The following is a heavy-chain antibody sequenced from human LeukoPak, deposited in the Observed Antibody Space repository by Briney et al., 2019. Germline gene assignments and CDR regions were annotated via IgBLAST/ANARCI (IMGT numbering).Heavy chain of an antibody. J-gene: IGHJ4*02. Sequence: GGSLRLSCAASGFTFSSYAMSWVRQAPGKGLEWVSAISGSGGSTYYADSVKGRFTISRDNSKNTLYLQMNSLRAEDTAVYYCAKDPEGGSSGYSLGYWGQGTLVTVSS. CDR2: ISGSGGST. CDR3: AKDPEGGSSGYSLGY. D-gene: IGHD3-22*01. V-gene: IGHV3-23*01. CDR1: GFTFSSYA.